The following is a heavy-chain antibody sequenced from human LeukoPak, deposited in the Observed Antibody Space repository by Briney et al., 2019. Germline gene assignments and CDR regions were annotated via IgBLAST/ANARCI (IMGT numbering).Heavy chain of an antibody. D-gene: IGHD6-19*01. CDR3: ARLLNSSGWAEIDY. J-gene: IGHJ4*02. CDR1: GGSISSYY. Sequence: SETLSLTCTVSGGSISSYYWSWLRQPPGRGLEWIGYIYYSGSTNYNPSLKSRVTISVDTSKNQFSLKLSSVTAADTAVYYCARLLNSSGWAEIDYWGQGTLDTVSS. V-gene: IGHV4-59*08. CDR2: IYYSGST.